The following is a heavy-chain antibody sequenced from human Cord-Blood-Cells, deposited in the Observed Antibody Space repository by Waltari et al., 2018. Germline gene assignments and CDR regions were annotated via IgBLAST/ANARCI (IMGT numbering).Heavy chain of an antibody. Sequence: QVQLQQWGAGLLKPSETLSLTCAVYGGSFSGYYWSWIRQPPGKGLEWIGEIHHKGSTNYNPSLKGRVTISVDTAKNQVSLKLSSVTAADTAVYYCARGLERDIVVVPAAIKLDPWGQGTLVTVSS. D-gene: IGHD2-2*01. J-gene: IGHJ5*02. V-gene: IGHV4-34*01. CDR3: ARGLERDIVVVPAAIKLDP. CDR1: GGSFSGYY. CDR2: IHHKGST.